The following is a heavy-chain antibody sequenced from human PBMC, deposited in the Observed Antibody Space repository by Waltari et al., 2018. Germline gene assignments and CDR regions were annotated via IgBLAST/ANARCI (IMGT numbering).Heavy chain of an antibody. CDR1: GGSFSGYY. D-gene: IGHD6-13*01. J-gene: IGHJ4*02. CDR3: AAGTKQYYFDY. Sequence: QVQLQQWGAGLLKPSETLSLTCAVYGGSFSGYYWSWIRQPPGKGLEWTGEINQTGRTNDNPSLKSRVTISVDTSKNQFSLKLSSETAADTAVYYCAAGTKQYYFDYWRQGTLVTVSS. V-gene: IGHV4-34*01. CDR2: INQTGRT.